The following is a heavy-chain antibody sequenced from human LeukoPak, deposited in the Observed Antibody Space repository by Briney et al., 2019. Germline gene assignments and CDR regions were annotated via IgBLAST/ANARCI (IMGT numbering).Heavy chain of an antibody. CDR1: GFTFSSYW. CDR3: ARVFRGDYGDY. Sequence: PGGSLRLSCAASGFTFSSYWMHWVRQAPGKGLVWVSRINSDGSSTSYADSVKGRFTISRDNAKNSLYLQMNSLRAEDTAVYYCARVFRGDYGDYWGQGTLVTVSS. CDR2: INSDGSST. V-gene: IGHV3-74*01. D-gene: IGHD4-17*01. J-gene: IGHJ4*02.